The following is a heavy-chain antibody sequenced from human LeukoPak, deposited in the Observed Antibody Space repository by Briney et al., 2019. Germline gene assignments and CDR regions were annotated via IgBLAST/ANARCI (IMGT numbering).Heavy chain of an antibody. V-gene: IGHV3-20*04. J-gene: IGHJ3*01. CDR3: ARNYDLVTGSPPYAF. Sequence: GGSLRLSCVASGFIFDDFGMTWVRQVPGKGLEWVSSIKWNGAVTAFRDSVKGRFTISRDNAKNSLYLQMNSLRAEDTALYYCARNYDLVTGSPPYAFWGQGTMVTVSS. D-gene: IGHD3-9*01. CDR1: GFIFDDFG. CDR2: IKWNGAVT.